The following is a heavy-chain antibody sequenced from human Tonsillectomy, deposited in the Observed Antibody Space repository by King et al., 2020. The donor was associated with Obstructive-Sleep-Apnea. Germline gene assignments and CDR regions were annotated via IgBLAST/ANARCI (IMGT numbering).Heavy chain of an antibody. CDR1: GGSFGAYY. CDR3: AGDYGDYKVDY. D-gene: IGHD4-17*01. J-gene: IGHJ4*01. Sequence: VQLQESGPRLVKPWETLSLTCTVSGGSFGAYYWSWIRQPPGRGRKWVGNSYYLVNTNYNPSLKSRITMSVDTSKKQFSLKLRSVTAAETAVYFCAGDYGDYKVDYWGQGSLVTVSS. V-gene: IGHV4-59*01. CDR2: SYYLVNT.